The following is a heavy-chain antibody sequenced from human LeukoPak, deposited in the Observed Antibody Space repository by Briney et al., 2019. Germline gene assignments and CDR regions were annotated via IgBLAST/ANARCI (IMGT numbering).Heavy chain of an antibody. CDR1: GFTFSSYA. Sequence: PGGTLRLSCAASGFTFSSYAMSWLRQAPGKGLEWVSAISDTGNTYHADSVKGRFTISRDSSKNTLFLQMNRLSPEDAAVYYCAKAPVTTCRGAFCYPFDYWGLGTLVTVSS. J-gene: IGHJ4*02. CDR2: ISDTGNT. V-gene: IGHV3-23*01. CDR3: AKAPVTTCRGAFCYPFDY. D-gene: IGHD2-15*01.